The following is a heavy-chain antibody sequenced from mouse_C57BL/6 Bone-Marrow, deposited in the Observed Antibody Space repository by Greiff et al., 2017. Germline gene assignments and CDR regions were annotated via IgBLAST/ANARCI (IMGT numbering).Heavy chain of an antibody. D-gene: IGHD1-1*01. CDR2: IDPSDSYT. V-gene: IGHV1-69*01. CDR1: GYTFTSYW. Sequence: VQLQQPGAELVMPGASVKLSCKASGYTFTSYWMHWVKQRPGQGLEWIGEIDPSDSYTNYNQKFKGKSTLTVDKSSSTAYMQLSSLTSEDSAVYYCARIVATRDFDYWGQGTTLTVSS. CDR3: ARIVATRDFDY. J-gene: IGHJ2*01.